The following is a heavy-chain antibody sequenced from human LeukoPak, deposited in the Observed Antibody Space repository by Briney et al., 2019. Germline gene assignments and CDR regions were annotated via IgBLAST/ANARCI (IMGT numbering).Heavy chain of an antibody. CDR2: TISSNDYI. V-gene: IGHV3-21*01. D-gene: IGHD3-9*01. Sequence: GGSLRLSCAASGFTFSIYSMNWVRQAPGKGLEWVSSTISSNDYIYYADSVKGRFTISRDNAKNSLYLQMNSLRAEDTAVYYCAREARLRYFDWLLYGDWFDPWGQGTLVTVSS. J-gene: IGHJ5*02. CDR3: AREARLRYFDWLLYGDWFDP. CDR1: GFTFSIYS.